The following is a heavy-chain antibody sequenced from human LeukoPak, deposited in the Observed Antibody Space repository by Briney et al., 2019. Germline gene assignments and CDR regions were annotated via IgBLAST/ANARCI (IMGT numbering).Heavy chain of an antibody. CDR3: AKDTQYSSSSDFDY. J-gene: IGHJ4*02. Sequence: GGSLRLSCAASGFTFSSYAMSWVRQAPGKGLEWVSGISWNSGSIGYADSVKGRFTISRDNAKNSLYLQMNSLRTEDTALYYCAKDTQYSSSSDFDYWGQGTLVTVSS. V-gene: IGHV3-9*01. CDR1: GFTFSSYA. D-gene: IGHD6-6*01. CDR2: ISWNSGSI.